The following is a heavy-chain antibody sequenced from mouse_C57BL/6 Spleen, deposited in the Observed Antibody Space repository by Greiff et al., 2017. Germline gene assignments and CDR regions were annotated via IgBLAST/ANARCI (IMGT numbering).Heavy chain of an antibody. V-gene: IGHV1-42*01. Sequence: EVQRVESGPELVKPGASVKISCKASGYSFTGYYMNWVKQSPEKSLEWIGEINPSTGGTTYNQKFKAKATLTVDKSSSTAYMQLKSLTSEDSAVYYCANGLYYFDYWGQGTTRTVSS. CDR2: INPSTGGT. CDR1: GYSFTGYY. CDR3: ANGLYYFDY. J-gene: IGHJ2*01. D-gene: IGHD3-3*01.